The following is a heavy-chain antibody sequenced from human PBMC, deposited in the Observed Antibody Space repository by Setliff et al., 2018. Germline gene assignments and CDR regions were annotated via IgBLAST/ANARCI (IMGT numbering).Heavy chain of an antibody. D-gene: IGHD1-26*01. V-gene: IGHV3-23*01. CDR1: GFTFSDYA. Sequence: GGSLRLSCVASGFTFSDYAMSWVRQAPGKGPEWVSTISGSGDSTYYADAMRGRFTISRDNSKNSLYLQAKGLRAEDTAVYYCVKDGVGPTYTYFFDYWGQGSQVTVSS. J-gene: IGHJ4*02. CDR2: ISGSGDST. CDR3: VKDGVGPTYTYFFDY.